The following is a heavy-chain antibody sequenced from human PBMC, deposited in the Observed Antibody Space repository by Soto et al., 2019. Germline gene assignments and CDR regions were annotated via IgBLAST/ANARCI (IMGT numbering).Heavy chain of an antibody. CDR2: VSHDGTLY. D-gene: IGHD2-8*02. Sequence: QVQLVESGGGVVQPGRFQRISCSASGFIYSSCAMHWVRQVPGKGLEWLAVVSHDGTLYPYADSVRGRFTISRDNSRKMLYLQMNSLRPDDTAVYYCVKDRSDTWSFDNWGQGTLVTVSS. CDR1: GFIYSSCA. J-gene: IGHJ4*02. V-gene: IGHV3-30*18. CDR3: VKDRSDTWSFDN.